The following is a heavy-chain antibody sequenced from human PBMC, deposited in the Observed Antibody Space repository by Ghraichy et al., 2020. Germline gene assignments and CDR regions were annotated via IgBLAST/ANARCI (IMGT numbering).Heavy chain of an antibody. J-gene: IGHJ4*02. V-gene: IGHV4-34*01. CDR2: INHSGST. Sequence: SQTLSLTCAVYGGSFSGYYWSWIRQPPGKGLEWIGEINHSGSTNYNPSLKSRVTISVDTSKNQFSLKLSSVTAADTAVYYCARGLREIAARGGSYYFDYWGQGTLVTVSS. CDR1: GGSFSGYY. CDR3: ARGLREIAARGGSYYFDY. D-gene: IGHD6-6*01.